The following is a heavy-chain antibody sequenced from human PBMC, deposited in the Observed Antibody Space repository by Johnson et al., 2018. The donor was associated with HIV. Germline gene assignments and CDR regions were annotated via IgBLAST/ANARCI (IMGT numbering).Heavy chain of an antibody. J-gene: IGHJ3*02. CDR3: ARCSPVGCAGAFDI. V-gene: IGHV3-7*05. CDR1: GFTFSSYG. Sequence: VQLVESGGGVVQPGRSLRLSCAASGFTFSSYGMHWVRQAPGKGLEWVANIKQDGSEKYYVDSVKGRFTISRDNAKNSLYLQMNSLRAEDTAVYYCARCSPVGCAGAFDIWGQGTMVTVSS. D-gene: IGHD1-26*01. CDR2: IKQDGSEK.